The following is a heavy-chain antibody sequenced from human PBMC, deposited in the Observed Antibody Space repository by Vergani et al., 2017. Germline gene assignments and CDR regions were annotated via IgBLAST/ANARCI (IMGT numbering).Heavy chain of an antibody. D-gene: IGHD3-16*01. CDR2: IYNSGNG. CDR3: ASGKYYSDSTSHFRGRYFDV. CDR1: GDSIISSSYY. J-gene: IGHJ2*01. Sequence: QMQLQESGPGLVKASETLSLTCTVSGDSIISSSYYWGWIRQPPGKGLEWIGSIYNSGNGDSSSSLKSRVTISADTSKNQFSLRLTSVTAADTAVYYCASGKYYSDSTSHFRGRYFDVWGRGTLVTVSS. V-gene: IGHV4-39*01.